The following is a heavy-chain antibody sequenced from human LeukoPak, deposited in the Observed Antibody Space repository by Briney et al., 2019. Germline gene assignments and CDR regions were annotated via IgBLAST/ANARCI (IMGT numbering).Heavy chain of an antibody. CDR2: IRYDGSNK. CDR1: GFTFSSYG. Sequence: GGSLRLSCAASGFTFSSYGMHWVRQAPGKGLEWVAFIRYDGSNKYYADSVKGRFTISRDNVKNSLFLQMNSLRAEDTAVYYCAREVYYGSGSPRLDYWGQGTLVTVSS. D-gene: IGHD3-10*01. J-gene: IGHJ4*02. V-gene: IGHV3-30*02. CDR3: AREVYYGSGSPRLDY.